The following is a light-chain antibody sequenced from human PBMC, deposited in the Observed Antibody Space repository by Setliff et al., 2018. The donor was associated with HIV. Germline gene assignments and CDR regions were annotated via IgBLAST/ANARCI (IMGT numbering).Light chain of an antibody. V-gene: IGLV2-14*01. CDR1: NSDVGAYNY. J-gene: IGLJ1*01. Sequence: SVLTQPASVSGSPGQSITISCTGTNSDVGAYNYVSWYQQHPGKAPKLVIYEVSNRPSGVSNRFSGSKSGNTASLTISGLQAEDEADYYCSAYSTLFIYIFGTGTKVTV. CDR3: SAYSTLFIYI. CDR2: EVS.